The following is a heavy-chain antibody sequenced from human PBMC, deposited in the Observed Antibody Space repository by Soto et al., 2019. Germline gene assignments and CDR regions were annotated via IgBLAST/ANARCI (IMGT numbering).Heavy chain of an antibody. Sequence: ASVKVSCKASGGTFSSYTISWVRQAPGQGLEWMGRIIPILGIANYAQKFQGRVTITADKSTSTAYMELSSLRSGDTAFYYSLLFWSGYYKGYFDYWGQGTLVTVSS. D-gene: IGHD3-3*01. CDR1: GGTFSSYT. J-gene: IGHJ4*02. CDR3: LLFWSGYYKGYFDY. V-gene: IGHV1-69*02. CDR2: IIPILGIA.